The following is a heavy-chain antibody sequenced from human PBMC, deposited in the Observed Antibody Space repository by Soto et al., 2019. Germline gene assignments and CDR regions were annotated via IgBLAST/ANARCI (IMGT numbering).Heavy chain of an antibody. CDR3: AWEMATAYFDY. CDR1: GFTFSSYA. J-gene: IGHJ4*02. D-gene: IGHD5-18*01. CDR2: ISYDGSNN. V-gene: IGHV3-30-3*01. Sequence: QVQLVESGGGVVQPGRSLRLSCAASGFTFSSYAMNWVRQAPGKGLEWVAVISYDGSNNYYADSVKGRFTISRDNSKNTLYLQMNSLRAEDTAVYYCAWEMATAYFDYWGQGTLVTVSS.